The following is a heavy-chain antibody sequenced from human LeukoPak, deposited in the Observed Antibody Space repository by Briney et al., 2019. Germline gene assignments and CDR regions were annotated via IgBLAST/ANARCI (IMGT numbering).Heavy chain of an antibody. Sequence: GGSLRLSCSASGFSFSYYAMHWVRQAPGKGLEYVSAISSNGGSTYYADSVKGRFTISRDNSKNTLYLRISSLRAEDTAVYYCVKSPNWARFDYWGQGTLVTVSS. CDR1: GFSFSYYA. CDR2: ISSNGGST. D-gene: IGHD7-27*01. J-gene: IGHJ4*02. CDR3: VKSPNWARFDY. V-gene: IGHV3-64D*06.